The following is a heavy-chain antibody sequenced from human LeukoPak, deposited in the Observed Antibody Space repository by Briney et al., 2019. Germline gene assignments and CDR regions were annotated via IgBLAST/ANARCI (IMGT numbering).Heavy chain of an antibody. CDR1: GGSFSGYY. D-gene: IGHD6-19*01. V-gene: IGHV4-34*01. Sequence: PSETLSLTCAVYGGSFSGYYWSWIRQPPGKGLEWIGEINHSGSTNYNPSLKSRVTISVDTSKSQFSLKLSSVTAADTAVYYCARDHPTVAGKAGVFDYWGQGTLVTVSS. CDR3: ARDHPTVAGKAGVFDY. J-gene: IGHJ4*02. CDR2: INHSGST.